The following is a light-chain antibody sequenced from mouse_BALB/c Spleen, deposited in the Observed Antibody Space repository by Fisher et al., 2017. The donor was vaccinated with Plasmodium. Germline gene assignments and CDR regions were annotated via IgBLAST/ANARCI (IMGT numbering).Light chain of an antibody. V-gene: IGKV5-43*01. Sequence: DIVITQTPVTLSVTPGDSVSLSCRASQSISSNLHWYQQKSHESPRLLINYTSQSISGIPSRFTGSGSGTDFTLKISRVEAEDLGLYYCWQGTHFPFTFGSGTKLEIK. CDR3: WQGTHFPFT. CDR1: QSISSN. J-gene: IGKJ4*01. CDR2: YTS.